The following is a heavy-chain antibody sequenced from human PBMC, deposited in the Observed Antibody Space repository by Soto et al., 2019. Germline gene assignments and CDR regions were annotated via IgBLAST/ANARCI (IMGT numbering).Heavy chain of an antibody. V-gene: IGHV3-9*01. Sequence: PGGSLRLSCAASGFIFNNYAMHWVRQVPGKGLEWVSGISWNGGYTGYVDSVKGRSTISRDNAKNSLYLQMNSLRAEDTALYYCAKDTLRFGDYSEFDVWGQGPPVPAPS. CDR2: ISWNGGYT. J-gene: IGHJ5*02. CDR3: AKDTLRFGDYSEFDV. CDR1: GFIFNNYA. D-gene: IGHD3-10*01.